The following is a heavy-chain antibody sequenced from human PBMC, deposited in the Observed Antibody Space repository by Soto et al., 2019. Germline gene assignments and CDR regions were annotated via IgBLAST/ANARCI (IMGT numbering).Heavy chain of an antibody. Sequence: QVQLVQSGAEVKKPGSSVKVSCKASGGTFSSYTISWVRQAPGQGLEWMGRIIPLLGIANYAQKFQGRVTITADKSTSTADMELSSLRSEDTAVYYCARERGIDGMDVWGQGTTVTVSS. CDR2: IIPLLGIA. D-gene: IGHD3-16*01. CDR3: ARERGIDGMDV. J-gene: IGHJ6*02. V-gene: IGHV1-69*08. CDR1: GGTFSSYT.